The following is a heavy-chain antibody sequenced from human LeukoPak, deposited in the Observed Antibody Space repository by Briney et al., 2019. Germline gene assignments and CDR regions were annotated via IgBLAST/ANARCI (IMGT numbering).Heavy chain of an antibody. CDR2: INHSGST. J-gene: IGHJ4*02. Sequence: SETLSLTCAVYGGSFSGYYWSWSRQPPGKGLEWIEEINHSGSTNYNPSLKSRVTISVDTSKNQFSLKLSSVTAADTAVYYCARAGDSSSWYYFDYWGQGTLVTVSS. V-gene: IGHV4-34*01. CDR1: GGSFSGYY. CDR3: ARAGDSSSWYYFDY. D-gene: IGHD6-13*01.